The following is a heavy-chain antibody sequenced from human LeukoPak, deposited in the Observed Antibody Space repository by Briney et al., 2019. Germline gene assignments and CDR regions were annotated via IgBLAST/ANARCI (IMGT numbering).Heavy chain of an antibody. J-gene: IGHJ3*02. CDR1: GGPINSDY. CDR3: ARGAGRWAI. D-gene: IGHD4-23*01. CDR2: IYSSGST. V-gene: IGHV4-59*01. Sequence: PSETLSLTCTVSGGPINSDYWNWLRQPPGQGLEWIGCIYSSGSTNYNPSLDSRVSISLDTSKNQLSLKLGSVTAADTAVYYCARGAGRWAIWGQGTMVTVSS.